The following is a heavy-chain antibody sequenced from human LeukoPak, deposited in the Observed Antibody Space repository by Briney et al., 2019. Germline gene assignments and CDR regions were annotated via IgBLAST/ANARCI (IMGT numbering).Heavy chain of an antibody. CDR1: GFTFSSYG. D-gene: IGHD1-26*01. CDR2: IRYDASNS. V-gene: IGHV3-30*02. CDR3: ATETRGSYSEY. J-gene: IGHJ4*02. Sequence: GGSLRLSCAASGFTFSSYGMNWVRQAPAKGLEVVAFIRYDASNSYYADSVKGRFTISRDNSKNTLYLQLNSLRAEDTAVYYCATETRGSYSEYWGQGTLVTVSS.